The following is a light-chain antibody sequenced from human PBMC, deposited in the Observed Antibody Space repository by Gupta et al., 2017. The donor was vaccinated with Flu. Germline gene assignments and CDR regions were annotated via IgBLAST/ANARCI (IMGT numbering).Light chain of an antibody. V-gene: IGLV4-69*01. CDR3: QTWVPGILYV. CDR2: VNYDGSH. Sequence: QLVLTQSPSASASLGASVKLTCTLNSGRTMDAIAWHQHRPERGPRFLMKVNYDGSHMKGDGVPDRFSGSSSGTERYLTISSLQSEDEADYYCQTWVPGILYVLGTGTKVTV. J-gene: IGLJ1*01. CDR1: SGRTMDA.